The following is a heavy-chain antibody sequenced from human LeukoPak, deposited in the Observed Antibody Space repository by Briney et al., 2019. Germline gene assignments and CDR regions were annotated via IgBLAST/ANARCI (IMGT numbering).Heavy chain of an antibody. Sequence: SETLSLTCTVSGGSISSSSYYWGWIRQPPGKGLEWIGSIYYSGSTYYNPSLKGRVTISVDTSKNQFSLKLSSVTAADTAVYYCARPDASSGSLFDIWGQGTMVTVSS. CDR3: ARPDASSGSLFDI. V-gene: IGHV4-39*01. CDR1: GGSISSSSYY. J-gene: IGHJ3*02. CDR2: IYYSGST. D-gene: IGHD6-19*01.